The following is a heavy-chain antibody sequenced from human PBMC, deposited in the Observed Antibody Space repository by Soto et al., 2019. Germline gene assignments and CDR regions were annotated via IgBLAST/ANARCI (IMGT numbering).Heavy chain of an antibody. CDR3: AGGGSIVVATRRLMDG. V-gene: IGHV4-59*01. J-gene: IGHJ6*03. CDR2: IYYTGST. Sequence: SETLSLTCTVSSGSISTYYWSWIRQPPGKGLGWIGYIYYTGSTNYNPSLKTRVAISMDTSKNQFSLNLSSVTAADTAVYYCAGGGSIVVATRRLMDGWGKGTTVTVSS. CDR1: SGSISTYY. D-gene: IGHD3-22*01.